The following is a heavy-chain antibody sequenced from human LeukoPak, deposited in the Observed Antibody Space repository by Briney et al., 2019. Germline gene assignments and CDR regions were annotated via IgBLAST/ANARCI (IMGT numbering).Heavy chain of an antibody. J-gene: IGHJ1*01. CDR2: INPSDGST. V-gene: IGHV1-46*01. Sequence: GASVKVSCKASGYTFSGHWIHWVRQAPGQGLEWMGIINPSDGSTRYSQKLQGRVTMTTDTSTSTAYMELRSLRSDDTAVYYCARGGYCSGGSCYSDKYFQHWGQGTLVTVSS. CDR1: GYTFSGHW. D-gene: IGHD2-15*01. CDR3: ARGGYCSGGSCYSDKYFQH.